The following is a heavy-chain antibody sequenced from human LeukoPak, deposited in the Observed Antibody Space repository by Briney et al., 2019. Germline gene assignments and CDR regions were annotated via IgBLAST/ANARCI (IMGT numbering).Heavy chain of an antibody. Sequence: GGSLRLSCAASGFSFSSYAMNWVRQAPGKGLEWVSTVRVSGANTYYADSVQGRFTVTRDDSKNTLYPQMSSLTAEDTAIYYCAKAYCSSSSCYGVHFYFYGMDVWGLGTPVTVSS. J-gene: IGHJ6*02. V-gene: IGHV3-23*01. D-gene: IGHD2-2*01. CDR2: VRVSGANT. CDR1: GFSFSSYA. CDR3: AKAYCSSSSCYGVHFYFYGMDV.